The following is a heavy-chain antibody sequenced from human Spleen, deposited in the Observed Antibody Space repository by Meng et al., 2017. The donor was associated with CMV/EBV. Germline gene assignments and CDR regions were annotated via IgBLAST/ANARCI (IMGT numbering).Heavy chain of an antibody. CDR3: ARAGSTWSLFGWFDP. V-gene: IGHV3-30*04. CDR2: ISSDGSNK. J-gene: IGHJ5*02. D-gene: IGHD6-13*01. CDR1: GFTFNSYA. Sequence: SGFTFNSYAMYWVRQAPGKGLEWVAVISSDGSNKYCADSVKGRFTISRDNSKNTLYLQMNSLRAEDTAVYYCARAGSTWSLFGWFDPWGQGTLVTVSS.